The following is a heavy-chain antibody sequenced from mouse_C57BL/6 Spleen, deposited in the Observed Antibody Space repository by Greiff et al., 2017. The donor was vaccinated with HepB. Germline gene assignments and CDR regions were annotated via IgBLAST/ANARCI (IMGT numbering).Heavy chain of an antibody. CDR3: ASPYYYGSSPYYAMDY. D-gene: IGHD1-1*01. Sequence: QVQLQQSGAELARPGASVKLSCKASGYTFTSYGISWVKQRTGQGLEWIGEIYPRSGNTYYNEKFKGKATLTADKSSSTAYMELRSLTSEDSAVYFCASPYYYGSSPYYAMDYWGQGTSVTVSS. CDR1: GYTFTSYG. J-gene: IGHJ4*01. V-gene: IGHV1-81*01. CDR2: IYPRSGNT.